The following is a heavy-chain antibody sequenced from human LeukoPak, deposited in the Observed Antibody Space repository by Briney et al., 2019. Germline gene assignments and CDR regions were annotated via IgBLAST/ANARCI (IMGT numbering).Heavy chain of an antibody. CDR3: ARLRYSDYETDDAFDI. D-gene: IGHD5-12*01. V-gene: IGHV5-51*01. CDR1: GYSFTSYW. J-gene: IGHJ3*02. Sequence: GESLKISCKGSGYSFTSYWIGWVRQMPGKGLEWMGIIYPGDSDTRYSPSFQGQVTISADKSISTAYLQWSSLKASDTAMYYCARLRYSDYETDDAFDIWGQGTMVTVSS. CDR2: IYPGDSDT.